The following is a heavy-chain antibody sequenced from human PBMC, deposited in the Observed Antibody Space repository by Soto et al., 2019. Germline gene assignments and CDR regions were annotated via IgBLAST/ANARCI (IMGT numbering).Heavy chain of an antibody. D-gene: IGHD6-19*01. J-gene: IGHJ4*02. V-gene: IGHV1-69*08. CDR1: GGTFSSYT. CDR3: AREGIAGAGTADY. CDR2: IIPILGIA. Sequence: QVQLVQSGAEVKKPGSSVKVSCKASGGTFSSYTISWVRQAPGQGLEWMGRIIPILGIANYAQKFQGRVTITADKSTSTAYMELSSLSSEDTAVYCCAREGIAGAGTADYWGQGTLVPVSS.